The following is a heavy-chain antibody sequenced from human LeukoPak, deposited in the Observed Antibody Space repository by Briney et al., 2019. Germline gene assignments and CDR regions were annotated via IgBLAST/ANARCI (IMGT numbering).Heavy chain of an antibody. Sequence: GASVKVSCKASGYTFTNYDINWVRQATGQGLEWVGWMNPNSGNTGYAQKFQGRVTMTRNTSISTAYMELSSLRSGDTAVYYCARVNCSSTSCRSKFLDYWGRGALVTVSS. D-gene: IGHD2-2*01. V-gene: IGHV1-8*01. J-gene: IGHJ4*02. CDR2: MNPNSGNT. CDR3: ARVNCSSTSCRSKFLDY. CDR1: GYTFTNYD.